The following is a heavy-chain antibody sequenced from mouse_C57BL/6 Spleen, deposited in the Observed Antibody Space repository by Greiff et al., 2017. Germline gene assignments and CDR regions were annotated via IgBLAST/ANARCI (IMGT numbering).Heavy chain of an antibody. CDR3: ARRTVVADALDD. V-gene: IGHV5-6*01. CDR2: ISSGGSYT. Sequence: EVQGVESGGDLVKPGGSLKLSCAASGFTFSSYGMSWVRQTPDKRLEWVATISSGGSYTYYPDSVKGRFTISRDNAKNTLYLQMSSLKSEDAAMYCCARRTVVADALDDWGQGTSVTVSS. CDR1: GFTFSSYG. J-gene: IGHJ4*01. D-gene: IGHD1-1*01.